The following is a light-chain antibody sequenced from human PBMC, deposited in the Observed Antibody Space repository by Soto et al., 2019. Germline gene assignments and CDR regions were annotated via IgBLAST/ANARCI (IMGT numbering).Light chain of an antibody. CDR2: WAS. CDR3: QQFYTTPT. CDR1: QSVLYSSNNKNY. Sequence: DIVMTQSPDSLAVSLGERATVNCKSSQSVLYSSNNKNYLTWYQQKPGQPPKLLISWASTRESGVPDRFSGSGSGPDFTLTISSLQAEDVAVYYCQQFYTTPTFGQGTKVEIK. J-gene: IGKJ1*01. V-gene: IGKV4-1*01.